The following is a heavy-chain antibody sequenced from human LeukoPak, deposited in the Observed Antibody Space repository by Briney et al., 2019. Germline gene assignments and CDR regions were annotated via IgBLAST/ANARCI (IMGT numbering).Heavy chain of an antibody. Sequence: PGGSLRLSCAASGFTFSSYSMNWVRQAPGKGLEWVSSISSSSSYIYYADSVKGRFTISRDNAKNSLYLQMNSPRAEDTAVYYCASQWGDNAFDIWGQGTMVTVSS. V-gene: IGHV3-21*01. CDR3: ASQWGDNAFDI. CDR1: GFTFSSYS. J-gene: IGHJ3*02. D-gene: IGHD1-26*01. CDR2: ISSSSSYI.